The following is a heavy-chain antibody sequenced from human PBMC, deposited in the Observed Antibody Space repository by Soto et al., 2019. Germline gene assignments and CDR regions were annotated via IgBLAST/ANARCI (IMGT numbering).Heavy chain of an antibody. Sequence: WASVKVSCKASGGTFSSYAISWVRQAPGQGLEWMGGIIPIFGTANYAQKFQGRVTITADESTSTAYMELSSLRSEDTAVYYCARGGLPEAIGYYYYGMDVWGQGTTVTVSS. CDR3: ARGGLPEAIGYYYYGMDV. D-gene: IGHD2-2*01. V-gene: IGHV1-69*13. CDR1: GGTFSSYA. CDR2: IIPIFGTA. J-gene: IGHJ6*02.